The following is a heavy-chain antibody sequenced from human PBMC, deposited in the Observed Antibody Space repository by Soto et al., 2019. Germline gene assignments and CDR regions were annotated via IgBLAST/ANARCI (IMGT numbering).Heavy chain of an antibody. J-gene: IGHJ4*02. D-gene: IGHD2-15*01. CDR3: ATDIVVIVPATRRDY. CDR2: VSYDGSNK. CDR1: GFTFSGYG. Sequence: QVQLVESGGXVVQPGRSLRLSCAASGFTFSGYGLHWVRQAPGKGLEWVAVVSYDGSNKFYADSVKGRFTISRDNSKNTLYLQMNSLRAEDTAVYYCATDIVVIVPATRRDYWGQGTLVTVSS. V-gene: IGHV3-30*03.